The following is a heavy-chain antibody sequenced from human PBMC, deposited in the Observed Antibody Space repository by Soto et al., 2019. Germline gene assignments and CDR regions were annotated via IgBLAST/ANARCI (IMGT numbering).Heavy chain of an antibody. Sequence: QVQLVQSGAEVKKPGASVKVSCKASGYTFTNYDISWVRQAPGQGLEWMGWISAYNGNTNYAQKFQGRVTMPTDTSTSTAYMELRSLTSDDTAVYFCARGPHLPGPPVIDYSYYGMDVWGQGTTVTVSS. V-gene: IGHV1-18*01. CDR2: ISAYNGNT. D-gene: IGHD2-21*01. CDR1: GYTFTNYD. CDR3: ARGPHLPGPPVIDYSYYGMDV. J-gene: IGHJ6*02.